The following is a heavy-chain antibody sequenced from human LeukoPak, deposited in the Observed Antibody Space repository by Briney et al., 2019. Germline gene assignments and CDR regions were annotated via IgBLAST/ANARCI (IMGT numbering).Heavy chain of an antibody. J-gene: IGHJ4*02. Sequence: PGGSLRLSCAASGFIFDTYAMTWVRQAPGKGLEWVSTIHHGGGGTFYADSVKGRFAISKDYSENTVYLQMNSLGAEDTAIYYCGRVLRCFEAVDFWGQGVLVTVSS. V-gene: IGHV3-23*01. CDR3: GRVLRCFEAVDF. CDR1: GFIFDTYA. CDR2: IHHGGGGT. D-gene: IGHD3-9*01.